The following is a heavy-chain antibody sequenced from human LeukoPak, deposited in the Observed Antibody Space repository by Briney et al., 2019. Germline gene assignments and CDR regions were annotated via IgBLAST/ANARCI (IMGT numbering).Heavy chain of an antibody. V-gene: IGHV1-2*02. CDR1: GYSFTGYY. Sequence: ASVKVSCKASGYSFTGYYMHWVRQAPGQGLEWMGWIGPNSVSTKYAQKFQGRVTMTRDMSISTAYLQWSSLKASDTAMYYCARNRDKVAVADPFDYWGQGTLVTVSS. D-gene: IGHD6-19*01. J-gene: IGHJ4*02. CDR3: ARNRDKVAVADPFDY. CDR2: IGPNSVST.